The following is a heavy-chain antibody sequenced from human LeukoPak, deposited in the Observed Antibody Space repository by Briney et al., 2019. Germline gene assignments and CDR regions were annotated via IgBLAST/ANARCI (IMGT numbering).Heavy chain of an antibody. J-gene: IGHJ5*02. CDR1: GGTFSSYA. V-gene: IGHV1-69*05. CDR3: ARVRRGFLGLQPDDGNWFDP. CDR2: IIPIFGTA. D-gene: IGHD5-24*01. Sequence: SVKVSCKASGGTFSSYAISWVRQAPGQGLEWMGGIIPIFGTANYAQKFQGRVTITTDESTSTAYTELSSLRSEDTAVYYCARVRRGFLGLQPDDGNWFDPWGQGTLVTVSS.